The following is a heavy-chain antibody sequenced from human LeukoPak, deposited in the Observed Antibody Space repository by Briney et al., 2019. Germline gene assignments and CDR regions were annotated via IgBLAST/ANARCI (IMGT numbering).Heavy chain of an antibody. CDR3: ARSIPMGSSLGY. CDR2: INPNSGGT. J-gene: IGHJ4*02. CDR1: GYTFTGYY. D-gene: IGHD6-13*01. Sequence: ASVKVSCKASGYTFTGYYTHWVRQAPGQGLEWMGWINPNSGGTNYAQKFQGRVTMTRDTSISTAYMELSRLRSDDTAVYYCARSIPMGSSLGYWGQGTLVTVSS. V-gene: IGHV1-2*02.